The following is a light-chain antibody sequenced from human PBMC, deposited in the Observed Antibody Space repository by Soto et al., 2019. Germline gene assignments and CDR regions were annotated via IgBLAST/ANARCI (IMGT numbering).Light chain of an antibody. CDR2: EVN. CDR3: SSFVATNNLRV. J-gene: IGLJ1*01. Sequence: QSALTQPASVSGSPGQSITISCTGTSSNVGSYKLVSWYQQHPGKAPKLMIFEVNKRPSGVSNRFSGSKSGNTASLTISGLKVEDEAEYYCSSFVATNNLRVFGTGTKLTVL. V-gene: IGLV2-23*02. CDR1: SSNVGSYKL.